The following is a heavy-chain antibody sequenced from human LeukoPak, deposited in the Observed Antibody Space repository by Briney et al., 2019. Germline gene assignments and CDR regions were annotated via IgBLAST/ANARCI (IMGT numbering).Heavy chain of an antibody. V-gene: IGHV3-7*01. Sequence: GGSLRLSCAASGFSFRTYGMHWVRQAPGKGLEWVANIKQDGSEKYYVDSVKGRFTISRDNAKNSLYLQMNSLRAEDTAVYYCARVESYSTLDYWGQGTLVTVSS. CDR2: IKQDGSEK. CDR1: GFSFRTYG. D-gene: IGHD6-13*01. J-gene: IGHJ4*02. CDR3: ARVESYSTLDY.